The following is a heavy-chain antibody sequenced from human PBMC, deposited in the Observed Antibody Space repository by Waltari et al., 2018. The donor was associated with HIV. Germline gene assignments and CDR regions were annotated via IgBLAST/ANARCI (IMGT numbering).Heavy chain of an antibody. CDR1: GLHFSGYG. D-gene: IGHD3-10*01. V-gene: IGHV3-30*02. CDR3: SKDLLTNIRGGAFDP. J-gene: IGHJ5*02. CDR2: IRYDGSSE. Sequence: QVQLVESGGGVVEPGGSLRRSCVASGLHFSGYGMHWVRQGPGKGLEWVTFIRYDGSSESYLRSVKGRFTISRDNSKNIVYLQMNSLRPEDTAIYYCSKDLLTNIRGGAFDPWGQGTLVTVSS.